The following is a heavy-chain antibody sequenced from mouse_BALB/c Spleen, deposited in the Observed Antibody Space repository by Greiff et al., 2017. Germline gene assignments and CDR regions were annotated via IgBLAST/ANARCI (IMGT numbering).Heavy chain of an antibody. CDR1: GYAFSSYW. V-gene: IGHV1-80*01. CDR3: ARYGEFITTVEDFDY. Sequence: QVHVKQSGAELVRPGSSVKISCKASGYAFSSYWMNWVKQRPGQGLEWIGQIYPGDGDTNYNGKFKGKATLTADKSSSTAYMQLSSLTSEDSAVYFCARYGEFITTVEDFDYWGQGTTLTVSS. J-gene: IGHJ2*01. D-gene: IGHD1-1*01. CDR2: IYPGDGDT.